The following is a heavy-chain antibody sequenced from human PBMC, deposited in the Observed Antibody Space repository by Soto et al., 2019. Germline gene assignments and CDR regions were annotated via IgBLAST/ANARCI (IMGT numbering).Heavy chain of an antibody. CDR3: ARSLEWLLHFDY. Sequence: EVQLVESGGGLVQPGGSLRLSCAASGFTVSSNYMSWVRQAPGKGLEWVSVIYSGGSTYYADSVKGRFTISIHNSKNTLYLQMNSLRAEDTAVYYCARSLEWLLHFDYWGQGTLVTVSS. D-gene: IGHD3-3*01. J-gene: IGHJ4*02. V-gene: IGHV3-53*04. CDR2: IYSGGST. CDR1: GFTVSSNY.